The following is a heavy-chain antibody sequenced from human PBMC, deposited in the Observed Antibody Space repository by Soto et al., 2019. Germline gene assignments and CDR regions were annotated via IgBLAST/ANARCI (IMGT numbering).Heavy chain of an antibody. CDR2: ITWNSGYI. V-gene: IGHV3-9*01. CDR3: AKALYGSSSSPIDF. J-gene: IGHJ4*02. Sequence: EVLLVESGGGLVQPGRSLRLSCAASGFTFDDYAMHWVRQAPGKGLEWVSYITWNSGYIGYADSVKGRFTISRDNAYNSPYLQMNSLKPEYTAYYYCAKALYGSSSSPIDFWGQGTLVTVSS. CDR1: GFTFDDYA. D-gene: IGHD6-13*01.